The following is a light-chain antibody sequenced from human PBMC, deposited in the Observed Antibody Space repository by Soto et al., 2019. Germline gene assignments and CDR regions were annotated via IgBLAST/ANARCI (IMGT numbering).Light chain of an antibody. CDR2: DNN. J-gene: IGLJ1*01. CDR1: SSNIGDNF. CDR3: GTWDGSLSAGV. Sequence: QSVLTQPPSVSAAPGQKVTISCSGSSSNIGDNFVSWYQQLPGTAPKLLIYDNNKRPSGIPDRFSGSKSGTSATLGITGLQTGDEADYFCGTWDGSLSAGVFAIGTKVTVL. V-gene: IGLV1-51*01.